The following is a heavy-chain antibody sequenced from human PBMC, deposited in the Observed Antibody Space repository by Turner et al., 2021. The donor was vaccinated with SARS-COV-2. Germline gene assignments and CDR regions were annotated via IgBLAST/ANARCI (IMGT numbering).Heavy chain of an antibody. Sequence: QVKLVQSGAEVVKPGASVKFSCQISGYTLTELSMYWVRQSPGKGLEWMVGFDPEDGETIYAQTFQGRVTMTEDTSTDTAYMELSSLRSEDTAVYFCATGYQLRVNWFDPWGQGTLVTVSS. CDR1: GYTLTELS. CDR2: FDPEDGET. CDR3: ATGYQLRVNWFDP. V-gene: IGHV1-24*01. D-gene: IGHD2-2*01. J-gene: IGHJ5*02.